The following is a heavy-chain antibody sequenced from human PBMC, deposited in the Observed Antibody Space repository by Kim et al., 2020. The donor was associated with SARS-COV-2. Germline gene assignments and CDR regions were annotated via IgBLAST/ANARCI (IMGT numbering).Heavy chain of an antibody. V-gene: IGHV3-33*05. J-gene: IGHJ3*02. CDR1: GFTFSSYG. CDR3: AREALEWFGELHNAFDI. CDR2: ISYDGSNK. Sequence: GGSLRLSCAASGFTFSSYGMHWVRQAPGKGLEWVAVISYDGSNKYYADSGKGRFTISRDNSKNTLYLQMNSLRAEDTAVYYCAREALEWFGELHNAFDIWGQGTMVTVSS. D-gene: IGHD3-10*01.